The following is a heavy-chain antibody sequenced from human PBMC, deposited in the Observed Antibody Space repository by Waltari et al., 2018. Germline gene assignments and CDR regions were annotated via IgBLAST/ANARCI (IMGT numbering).Heavy chain of an antibody. CDR1: GFTFSSYG. CDR2: ISYAGSNK. Sequence: QVQLVESGGGVVQPGRSLRLSCAASGFTFSSYGMHWVRQAPGKGLEWGAVISYAGSNKDYAASVKGRFTISRDNSKNTLYLQMNSLRAEDTAVYYCNSAASGGAFDIWGQGTMVTVSS. CDR3: NSAASGGAFDI. V-gene: IGHV3-30*03. J-gene: IGHJ3*02. D-gene: IGHD1-26*01.